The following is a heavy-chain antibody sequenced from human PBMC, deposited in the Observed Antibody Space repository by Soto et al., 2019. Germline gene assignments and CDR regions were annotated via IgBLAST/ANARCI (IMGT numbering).Heavy chain of an antibody. D-gene: IGHD3-10*01. Sequence: GGSLRLSCAASGVSFSSYWMSWVRLVPGKGLVLVANIKEDGSEKYYVDSVKGRFTISRDNAKNSLYLQINSLRAEDTATHYCARDGNDYNSRAFDIWGQGTVVTVSS. V-gene: IGHV3-7*03. J-gene: IGHJ3*02. CDR3: ARDGNDYNSRAFDI. CDR1: GVSFSSYW. CDR2: IKEDGSEK.